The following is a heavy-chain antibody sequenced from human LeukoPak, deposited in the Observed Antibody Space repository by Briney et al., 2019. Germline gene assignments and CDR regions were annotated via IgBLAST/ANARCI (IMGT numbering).Heavy chain of an antibody. D-gene: IGHD3-22*01. Sequence: GGSLRLSCAASGFTFSGHWMTWLRQAPGKGLEWVANIKEDGSKKNYVDSVKGRFTISRDNAKDSLYLQMTSLRAEDTAMYYCATPLDYYDTSGFHQGGNWGQGTLVIVSS. CDR2: IKEDGSKK. CDR3: ATPLDYYDTSGFHQGGN. V-gene: IGHV3-7*03. CDR1: GFTFSGHW. J-gene: IGHJ4*02.